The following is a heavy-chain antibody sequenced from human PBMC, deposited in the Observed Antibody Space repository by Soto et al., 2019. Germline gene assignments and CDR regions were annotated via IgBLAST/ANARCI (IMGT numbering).Heavy chain of an antibody. D-gene: IGHD3-10*01. Sequence: SETLSLTCAVYGGSFSGYYWSWIRQPPGKGLEWIGEINHSGSTNYNPSLKSRVTISVDTSKNQFSLKLSSVTAADTAVYYCARGLTMVRGVIAGAPGPGYWRQGTLVTVSS. CDR1: GGSFSGYY. J-gene: IGHJ4*02. CDR2: INHSGST. CDR3: ARGLTMVRGVIAGAPGPGY. V-gene: IGHV4-34*01.